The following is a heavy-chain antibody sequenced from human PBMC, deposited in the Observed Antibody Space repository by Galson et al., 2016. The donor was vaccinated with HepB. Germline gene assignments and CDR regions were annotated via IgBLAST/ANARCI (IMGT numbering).Heavy chain of an antibody. CDR2: ISANSGNT. J-gene: IGHJ4*02. D-gene: IGHD1/OR15-1a*01. Sequence: SVKVSCKASGYRFFTYGISWVRQAPGQGPEWLGWISANSGNTIHAQKFQDRVTMTRDTSASTVYMDLRSLRSDDTAVYYCARDEQFRFVYWGQGTLVTVSS. CDR3: ARDEQFRFVY. CDR1: GYRFFTYG. V-gene: IGHV1-18*04.